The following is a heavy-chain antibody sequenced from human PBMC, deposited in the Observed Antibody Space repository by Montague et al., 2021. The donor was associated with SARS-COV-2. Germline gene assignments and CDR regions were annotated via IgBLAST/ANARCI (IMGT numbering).Heavy chain of an antibody. CDR3: ARGGYYGSGSLLDS. Sequence: SLRLSCPASGFAFSSYLMNWVRQAPGKGLEWVSSISTLDSYIYYADSVQGRFAISRDDAKNSLFLQPNSLRVEDTAVYYCARGGYYGSGSLLDSWGQGTLVPFSS. J-gene: IGHJ4*02. V-gene: IGHV3-21*04. CDR2: ISTLDSYI. CDR1: GFAFSSYL. D-gene: IGHD3-10*01.